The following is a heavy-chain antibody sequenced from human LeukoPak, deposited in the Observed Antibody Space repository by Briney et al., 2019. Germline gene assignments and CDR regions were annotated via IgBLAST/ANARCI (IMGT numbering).Heavy chain of an antibody. D-gene: IGHD2-2*01. J-gene: IGHJ5*02. Sequence: SQTLSLTCTVSGGSISSGDYYWSWIRQPPGKGLEWIGYIYYSGSTYYNPSLKSRVTISVDTSKNQFSLKLSSVTAADTAVYYCAKDNGGYCSSTSCYGGWFDPWGQGTLVTVSS. CDR3: AKDNGGYCSSTSCYGGWFDP. V-gene: IGHV4-30-4*08. CDR2: IYYSGST. CDR1: GGSISSGDYY.